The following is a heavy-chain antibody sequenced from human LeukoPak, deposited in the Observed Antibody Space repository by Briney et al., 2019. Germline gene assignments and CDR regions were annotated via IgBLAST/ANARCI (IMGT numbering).Heavy chain of an antibody. CDR1: GGSFSGYY. Sequence: SETLSLTCAVYGGSFSGYYWSWIRQPPGKGLEWIGEINHSGSTNYNPSLKSRVTISVDTSKNQFSLKLSSVTAADTAVYYCAVDPGNPPEGVDVWGKGTTVTVSS. CDR2: INHSGST. D-gene: IGHD3-10*01. CDR3: AVDPGNPPEGVDV. V-gene: IGHV4-34*01. J-gene: IGHJ6*04.